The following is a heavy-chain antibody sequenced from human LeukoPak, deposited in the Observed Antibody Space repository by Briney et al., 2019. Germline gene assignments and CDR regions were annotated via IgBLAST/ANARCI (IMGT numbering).Heavy chain of an antibody. CDR3: AKSLSSGWSSYYFGD. V-gene: IGHV3-30*18. CDR1: GFAFSTYY. Sequence: GGSLRLSCAASGFAFSTYYIHWVRQPPGKGLEWVAVMSYDGRNMYYGDSVKGRFTISRDNSKNTLYLQMNSLRPKDTAVYYCAKSLSSGWSSYYFGDWGQGTLVAVSS. D-gene: IGHD6-19*01. J-gene: IGHJ4*02. CDR2: MSYDGRNM.